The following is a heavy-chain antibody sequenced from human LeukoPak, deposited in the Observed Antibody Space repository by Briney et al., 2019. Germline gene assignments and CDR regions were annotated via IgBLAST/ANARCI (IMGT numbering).Heavy chain of an antibody. CDR1: GGSFGGYY. V-gene: IGHV4-34*01. CDR3: ARDPGYSSSWYYSPLGDY. D-gene: IGHD6-13*01. Sequence: SATLSLTCAVYGGSFGGYYWSWIRQPPGKGLGWIGEINHSGSINYNPSLKSRVTISVDTSKNQFSLKLSSVTAADTAVYYCARDPGYSSSWYYSPLGDYWGQGTLVTDSS. CDR2: INHSGSI. J-gene: IGHJ4*02.